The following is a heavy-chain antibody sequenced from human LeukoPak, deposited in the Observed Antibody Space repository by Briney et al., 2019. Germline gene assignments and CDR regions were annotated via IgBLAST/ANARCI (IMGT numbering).Heavy chain of an antibody. CDR1: GFSFSNYW. D-gene: IGHD2-15*01. J-gene: IGHJ4*02. Sequence: GGSLRLSCAASGFSFSNYWMSWVRQAPGKGLEWVANIKQDGSETYYGDSVKGRFTISRDNAKNSLYLQMNSLRAEDTAVYYCAKGPDIVVVVATYFDYWGQGNLVTVSS. V-gene: IGHV3-7*01. CDR2: IKQDGSET. CDR3: AKGPDIVVVVATYFDY.